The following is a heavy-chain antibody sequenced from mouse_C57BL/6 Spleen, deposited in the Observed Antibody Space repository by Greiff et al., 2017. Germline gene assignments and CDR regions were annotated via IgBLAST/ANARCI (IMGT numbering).Heavy chain of an antibody. D-gene: IGHD1-1*01. J-gene: IGHJ4*01. CDR2: IDPNSGGT. V-gene: IGHV1-72*01. CDR1: GYTFTSYW. CDR3: ARAYGSSFNYAMDY. Sequence: VQLQQPGAELVKPGASVKLSCKASGYTFTSYWMHWVKQRPGRGLEWIGRIDPNSGGTKYNEKFKSKATLTVDKPSSTAYIQLSSLTSEDSAVYYCARAYGSSFNYAMDYWGQGTSVTVSS.